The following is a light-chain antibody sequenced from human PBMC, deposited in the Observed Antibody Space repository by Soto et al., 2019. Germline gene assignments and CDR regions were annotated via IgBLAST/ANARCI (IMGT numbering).Light chain of an antibody. V-gene: IGLV2-11*01. Sequence: QSALPQPRSVSGSPGQSVPLFCPVTSSDVGAYNYVFWYQQHPGIAPKLVIYDFTKRPSGVPDRFSGSKSGNTASLTISGLQAEDEADYYCCSYAVTFTLVFGGGTKLTVL. CDR2: DFT. CDR3: CSYAVTFTLV. CDR1: SSDVGAYNY. J-gene: IGLJ2*01.